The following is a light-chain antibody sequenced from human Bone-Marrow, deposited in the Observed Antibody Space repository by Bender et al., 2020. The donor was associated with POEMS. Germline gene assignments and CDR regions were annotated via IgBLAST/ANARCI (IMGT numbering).Light chain of an antibody. CDR3: SAWDGILNGWV. CDR2: GND. J-gene: IGLJ3*02. Sequence: QSVLTQPPSASGTPAQTVTISCSGSSSNFGGNAVNCGQQLPGTAPKLLIYGNDQRPSGVPDRFSGSKSGTSASLAISGLQSEDEADYFCSAWDGILNGWVFGGGTELTVL. V-gene: IGLV1-44*01. CDR1: SSNFGGNA.